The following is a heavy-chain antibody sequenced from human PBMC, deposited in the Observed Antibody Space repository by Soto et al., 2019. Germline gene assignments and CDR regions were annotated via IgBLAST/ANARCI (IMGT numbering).Heavy chain of an antibody. Sequence: GSLRLSCAASGFTFSRYAMHWVRQAPGEGLEWVAVISRDGSSKYYGDSVKGRFTVSRDNSNNTLYLSMTSLRPDDTAVFYCARSRNGAVPDSINFWGQGTLVTVSS. CDR3: ARSRNGAVPDSINF. J-gene: IGHJ4*02. CDR1: GFTFSRYA. CDR2: ISRDGSSK. D-gene: IGHD2-8*01. V-gene: IGHV3-30-3*01.